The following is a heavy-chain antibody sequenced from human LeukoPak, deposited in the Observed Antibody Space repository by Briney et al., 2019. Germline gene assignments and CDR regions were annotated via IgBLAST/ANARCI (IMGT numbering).Heavy chain of an antibody. J-gene: IGHJ4*02. Sequence: GGSLRLSCAASGFTFSSYSMNWVRQAPGKGLEWVSSISSSSSDIYYADSVKGRFTISRDNAKNSLYLQMNRLRAEDTAVYYCAKESLYYYDSSGYYSYYFDYWGQGTLVTVSS. D-gene: IGHD3-22*01. CDR2: ISSSSSDI. CDR1: GFTFSSYS. CDR3: AKESLYYYDSSGYYSYYFDY. V-gene: IGHV3-21*04.